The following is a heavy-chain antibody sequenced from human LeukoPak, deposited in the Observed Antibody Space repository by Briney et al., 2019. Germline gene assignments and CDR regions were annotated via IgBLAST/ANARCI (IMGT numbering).Heavy chain of an antibody. CDR1: GFTVSNNS. CDR3: ARGAHGDNSYFFDY. J-gene: IGHJ4*02. V-gene: IGHV3-66*02. Sequence: PGGSLRLSCAASGFTVSNNSMSWVRQAPGQGLESVSIFYSGGSMYSADSVRGRFTISRDNAKNTLYLQMNSLRAEDTAVYYCARGAHGDNSYFFDYWGQGTLVTVSS. CDR2: FYSGGSM. D-gene: IGHD4-23*01.